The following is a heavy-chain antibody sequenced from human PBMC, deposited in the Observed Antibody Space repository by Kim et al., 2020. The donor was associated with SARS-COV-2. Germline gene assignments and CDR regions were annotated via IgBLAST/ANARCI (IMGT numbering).Heavy chain of an antibody. D-gene: IGHD1-26*01. J-gene: IGHJ4*02. CDR3: SGSFDY. V-gene: IGHV3-7*01. CDR1: GFNFNNYW. CDR2: IKEDGGLK. Sequence: GGSLRLSCAASGFNFNNYWMNWVRQAPGKGLEWLASIKEDGGLKHYAGSVRGRFTISRDNDKTSVYLQMNSLRVEDTAVYYCSGSFDYWGRGTLVTVSS.